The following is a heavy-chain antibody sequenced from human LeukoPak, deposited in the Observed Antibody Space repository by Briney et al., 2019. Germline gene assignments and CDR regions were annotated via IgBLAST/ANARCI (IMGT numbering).Heavy chain of an antibody. D-gene: IGHD3-16*02. J-gene: IGHJ6*02. CDR2: ISYDGSNK. Sequence: GGSLRLSCAASGFTFSSYAMHWVRQAPGKGLEWVAVISYDGSNKYYADSVKGRFTISRDNSKNTLHLQMNSLRAEDTAVYYCARDHPHSFIGYGMDVWGQGTTVTVSS. CDR1: GFTFSSYA. CDR3: ARDHPHSFIGYGMDV. V-gene: IGHV3-30-3*01.